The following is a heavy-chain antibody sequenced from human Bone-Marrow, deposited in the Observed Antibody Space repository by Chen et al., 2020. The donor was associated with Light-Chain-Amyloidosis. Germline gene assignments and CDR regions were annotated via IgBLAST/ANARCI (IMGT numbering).Heavy chain of an antibody. J-gene: IGHJ4*02. CDR3: ARSLWSRITIFGVVISPIFDY. CDR1: GGPISSSSYY. Sequence: QLQLQESGPGLVKPSETLSLICTVSGGPISSSSYYCGRIRQPPGKGLEWIGSIYYSGSTYYNPSLKSRVTISVDTSKNQFSLKLSSVTAADTAVYYCARSLWSRITIFGVVISPIFDYWGQGTLVTVSS. V-gene: IGHV4-39*07. CDR2: IYYSGST. D-gene: IGHD3-3*01.